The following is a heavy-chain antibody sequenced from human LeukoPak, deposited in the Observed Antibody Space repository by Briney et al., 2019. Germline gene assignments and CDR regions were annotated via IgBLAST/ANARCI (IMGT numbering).Heavy chain of an antibody. J-gene: IGHJ6*02. Sequence: GGSLRLSCAASGFTFSSYGMHWVRQAPGKGLEWVSAISGSGGSTYYADSVKGRFTISRDNSKNTLYLQMNSLRAEDTAVYYCAKDLNYDSSGYYYYYYYGMDVWGQGTTVTVSS. CDR2: ISGSGGST. CDR1: GFTFSSYG. D-gene: IGHD3-22*01. V-gene: IGHV3-23*01. CDR3: AKDLNYDSSGYYYYYYYGMDV.